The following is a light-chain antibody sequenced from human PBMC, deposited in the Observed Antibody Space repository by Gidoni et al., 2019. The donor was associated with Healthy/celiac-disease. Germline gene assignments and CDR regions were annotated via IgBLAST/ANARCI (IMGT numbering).Light chain of an antibody. V-gene: IGLV1-47*01. J-gene: IGLJ2*01. CDR3: AAWDDSLSRV. Sequence: TISCSGSSSNIGSNYVYWYQQLPGTAPKLLIYRNNQRPSGVPDRFSGSKSGTSASLAISGLRSEDEADYYCAAWDDSLSRVFGGGTKLTVL. CDR1: SSNIGSNY. CDR2: RNN.